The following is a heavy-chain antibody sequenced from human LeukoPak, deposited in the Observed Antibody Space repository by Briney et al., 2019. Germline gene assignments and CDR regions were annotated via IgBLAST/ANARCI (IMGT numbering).Heavy chain of an antibody. V-gene: IGHV1-18*01. D-gene: IGHD3-22*01. CDR2: ISAYNGNT. CDR3: AKRGYYYDSSGYYYFDQ. J-gene: IGHJ4*02. Sequence: GASVKVSCKASGYTFTSYGISWVRQAPGQGLEWMGWISAYNGNTNYAQKLQGRVTMTTDTSTSTAYMELRSLRSDDTAVYYCAKRGYYYDSSGYYYFDQWGQGTLVTVSS. CDR1: GYTFTSYG.